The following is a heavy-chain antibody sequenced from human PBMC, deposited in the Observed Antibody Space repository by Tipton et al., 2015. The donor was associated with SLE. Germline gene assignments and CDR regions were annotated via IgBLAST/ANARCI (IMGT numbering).Heavy chain of an antibody. CDR1: GYTFNSYG. D-gene: IGHD1-26*01. V-gene: IGHV1-18*01. J-gene: IGHJ3*02. CDR3: ARGPQWEPPAFDI. Sequence: QLVQSGAEVKKPGASVKVSCKASGYTFNSYGVSWVRQALGQGLEWMGWISAYNGNTNYAQNLQGRVTMTTDTSTNTAYMELRSLTSDDTAIYYCARGPQWEPPAFDIWGHGTMVTVSS. CDR2: ISAYNGNT.